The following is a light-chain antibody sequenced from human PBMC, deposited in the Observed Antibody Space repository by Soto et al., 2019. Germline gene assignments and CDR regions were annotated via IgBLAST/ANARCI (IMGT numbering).Light chain of an antibody. CDR2: GAS. V-gene: IGKV1-39*01. CDR3: QQSYIPPYT. Sequence: DIQMTQSPSSLSASVGDRVTITCRASQSTTTYLNWYQHKPGKAPKLLIYGASSLRSGVPSRFSGSGSGTEFTLTISSLQPEDFATYYCQQSYIPPYTFGQGTKL. CDR1: QSTTTY. J-gene: IGKJ2*01.